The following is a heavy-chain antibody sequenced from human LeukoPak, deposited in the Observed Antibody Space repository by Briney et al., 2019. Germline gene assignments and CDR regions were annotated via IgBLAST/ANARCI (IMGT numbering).Heavy chain of an antibody. Sequence: GATVTVSCKASGYTFTSYGMSWVRQAPGQGLEWMGWISAYNGNTNYAQKLQRRVTMTTDTSPSTAYMELRSLRSDDTAVHYCARDQQWLLYFHYGGQGPLVTVPS. CDR3: ARDQQWLLYFHY. CDR2: ISAYNGNT. J-gene: IGHJ4*02. CDR1: GYTFTSYG. D-gene: IGHD6-19*01. V-gene: IGHV1-18*01.